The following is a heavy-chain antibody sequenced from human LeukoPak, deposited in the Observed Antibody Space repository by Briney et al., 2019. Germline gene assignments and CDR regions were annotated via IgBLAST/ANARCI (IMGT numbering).Heavy chain of an antibody. V-gene: IGHV1-2*02. CDR2: INPNSGGT. J-gene: IGHJ4*02. CDR1: GYTFTGYY. Sequence: ASVKVSCKASGYTFTGYYMHWVRQAPGQGLGWMGWINPNSGGTNYAQKFQGRVTMTRDTSISTAYMELSRLRSDDTAVYHCARDMYYYDSSGYYHAPMNYWGQGTLVTVSS. CDR3: ARDMYYYDSSGYYHAPMNY. D-gene: IGHD3-22*01.